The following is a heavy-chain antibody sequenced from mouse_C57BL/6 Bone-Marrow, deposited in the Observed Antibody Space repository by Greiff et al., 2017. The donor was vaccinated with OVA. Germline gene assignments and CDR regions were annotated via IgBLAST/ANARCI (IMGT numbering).Heavy chain of an antibody. V-gene: IGHV1-55*01. Sequence: VQLVESGAELVKPGASVKMSCKASGYTFTSYWITWVKQRPGQGLEWIGDIYPGSGSTNYNEKFKSKATLTVDTSSSTAYMQLSSLTSEDSAVYYCARDYSNPGAYWGQGTLVTVSA. CDR3: ARDYSNPGAY. CDR2: IYPGSGST. J-gene: IGHJ3*01. CDR1: GYTFTSYW. D-gene: IGHD2-5*01.